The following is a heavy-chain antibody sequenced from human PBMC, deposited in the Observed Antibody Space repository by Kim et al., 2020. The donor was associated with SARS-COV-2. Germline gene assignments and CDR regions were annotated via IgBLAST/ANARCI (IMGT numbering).Heavy chain of an antibody. CDR2: MHYSGRA. CDR3: ARFQHGSGSYLDPFDI. Sequence: SETLSLTCTVSGGSLSPYYWSWIRQPPGKGLEWIGYMHYSGRANYSPSLKSRVAISVDTSKNHFSLNLTSVTAAYTAKYFCARFQHGSGSYLDPFDIWGQGTLVTVSS. D-gene: IGHD3-10*01. V-gene: IGHV4-59*01. J-gene: IGHJ3*02. CDR1: GGSLSPYY.